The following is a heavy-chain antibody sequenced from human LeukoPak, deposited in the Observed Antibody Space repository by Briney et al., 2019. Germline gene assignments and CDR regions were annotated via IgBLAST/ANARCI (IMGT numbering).Heavy chain of an antibody. CDR2: IIPTLGIA. J-gene: IGHJ4*02. Sequence: ASVKVSCKASGGTFSSYAISWVRQAPGQGLEWMGRIIPTLGIANYAQKFQGRVTITADKSTSTAYMELSSLRSEDTAVYYCAREDCSGGSCYASAPIDYWGQGTLVTVSS. D-gene: IGHD2-15*01. CDR3: AREDCSGGSCYASAPIDY. CDR1: GGTFSSYA. V-gene: IGHV1-69*04.